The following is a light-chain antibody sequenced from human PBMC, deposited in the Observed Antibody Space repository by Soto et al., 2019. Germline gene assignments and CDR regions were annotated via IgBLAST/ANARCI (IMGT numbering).Light chain of an antibody. V-gene: IGKV3-11*01. CDR2: DAS. J-gene: IGKJ1*01. Sequence: EIVLTQSPATLSLSPGERVTLSCWASQSVSSYLAWYQHKPGQAPRLLIYDASNRATGIPARFSGSGSGTDFTLTISSLEPEDFAVYYCQQRSNWPWTFGQGTKVDIK. CDR1: QSVSSY. CDR3: QQRSNWPWT.